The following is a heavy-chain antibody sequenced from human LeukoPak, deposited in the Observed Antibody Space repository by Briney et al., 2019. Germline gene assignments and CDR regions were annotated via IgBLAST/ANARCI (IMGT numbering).Heavy chain of an antibody. CDR2: INHSGST. Sequence: SETLSLTCAVYGGSFSGYYWSWIRQPPGKGLEWIGEINHSGSTNYNPSLKSRVTISVDTSKNQFSLKLSSVTAADTAVYYCARGTVSVASLHYYDSSAPGHYYFDYWGQGTLVTVSS. V-gene: IGHV4-34*01. CDR1: GGSFSGYY. J-gene: IGHJ4*02. CDR3: ARGTVSVASLHYYDSSAPGHYYFDY. D-gene: IGHD3-22*01.